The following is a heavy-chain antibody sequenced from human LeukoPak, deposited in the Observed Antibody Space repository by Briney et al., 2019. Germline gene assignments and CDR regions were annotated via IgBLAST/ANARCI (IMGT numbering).Heavy chain of an antibody. V-gene: IGHV5-51*01. J-gene: IGHJ3*02. CDR2: IYPGDSDT. D-gene: IGHD3-22*01. CDR3: ARQIPTPYDSSGYYSTREDAFDI. Sequence: RGESLRISCKGSGYSFTSYWISWVRQMPGKGLEWMGIIYPGDSDTRYSPSFQGQVTISADKSISTAYLQWSSLKASDTAMYYCARQIPTPYDSSGYYSTREDAFDIWGQGTMVTVSS. CDR1: GYSFTSYW.